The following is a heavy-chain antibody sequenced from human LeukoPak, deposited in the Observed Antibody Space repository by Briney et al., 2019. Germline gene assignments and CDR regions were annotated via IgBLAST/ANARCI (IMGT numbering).Heavy chain of an antibody. CDR2: IYYSGST. CDR1: GGSISSSNYY. V-gene: IGHV4-39*01. Sequence: SETLSLTCTVSGGSISSSNYYWAWIRPPPGKGLEWIGSIYYSGSTYYNPSLKSRLTISIDTSKNQFSLKLSSVTAADTAVYYCARRTSTVVRGGFDYWGQGTLVTVSS. CDR3: ARRTSTVVRGGFDY. D-gene: IGHD4-23*01. J-gene: IGHJ4*02.